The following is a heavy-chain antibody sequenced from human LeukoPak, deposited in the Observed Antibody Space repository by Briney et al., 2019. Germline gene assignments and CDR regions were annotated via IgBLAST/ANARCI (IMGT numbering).Heavy chain of an antibody. J-gene: IGHJ4*02. Sequence: GGSLRLSCAASGFTFSSYSMNWVRQAPGKGLEWVSSISSSSSYIYYADSVKGRFTISRDNAKNSLYLQMNSLRAEDTAVYYCATAVGYCSSTSCYAPFFDYWGQGTLVTVSS. CDR3: ATAVGYCSSTSCYAPFFDY. CDR1: GFTFSSYS. CDR2: ISSSSSYI. D-gene: IGHD2-2*01. V-gene: IGHV3-21*01.